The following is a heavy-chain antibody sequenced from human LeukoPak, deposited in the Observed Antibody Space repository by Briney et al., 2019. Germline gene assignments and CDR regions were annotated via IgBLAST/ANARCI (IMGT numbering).Heavy chain of an antibody. V-gene: IGHV3-30*09. CDR3: ARGGYYYDRSGPSGAFDI. CDR1: GFTFSSYA. CDR2: ISYDGSNK. D-gene: IGHD3-22*01. Sequence: PGGSLRLSCAASGFTFSSYAMHWVRQAPGKGLEWVAVISYDGSNKYYADSVKGRFALSRDNSKNTLYLQMNSLRAEDTAVYYCARGGYYYDRSGPSGAFDIWGQGTMVSVSS. J-gene: IGHJ3*02.